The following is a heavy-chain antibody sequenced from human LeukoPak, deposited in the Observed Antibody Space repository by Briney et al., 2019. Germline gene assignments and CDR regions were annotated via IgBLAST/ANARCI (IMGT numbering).Heavy chain of an antibody. CDR2: IYPGDSDT. D-gene: IGHD1-1*01. CDR1: GYSFTSYW. V-gene: IGHV5-51*01. Sequence: GESLKISCKGSGYSFTSYWIGWVRQMPGKGLEWMGIIYPGDSDTRYSPSFQGQVTISADKAISTAYLQWSSLTASDTAMYYCLTTSWRPGWRYFDYWGQGTLVTVSS. CDR3: LTTSWRPGWRYFDY. J-gene: IGHJ4*02.